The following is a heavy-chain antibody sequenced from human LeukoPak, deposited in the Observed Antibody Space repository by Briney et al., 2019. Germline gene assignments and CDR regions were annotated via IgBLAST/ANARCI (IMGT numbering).Heavy chain of an antibody. CDR1: GFTFSSYG. V-gene: IGHV3-30*03. D-gene: IGHD5-18*01. CDR2: TSYDGNNK. CDR3: ARGYSYGFDY. Sequence: PGGSLRLSCAASGFTFSSYGMHWVRQAPGKGLEWVAVTSYDGNNKYYADSVKGRFTISRDNSKNTVYLQMNSLRAEDTAVYYCARGYSYGFDYWGQGTLVTVSS. J-gene: IGHJ4*02.